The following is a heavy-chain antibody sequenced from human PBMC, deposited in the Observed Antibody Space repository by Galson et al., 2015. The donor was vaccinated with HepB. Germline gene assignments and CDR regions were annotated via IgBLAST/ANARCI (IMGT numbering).Heavy chain of an antibody. CDR1: GFTFSSYS. CDR2: ISSSSSTI. CDR3: ARMPNTLVPAAIRPPDYYGMDV. J-gene: IGHJ6*02. V-gene: IGHV3-48*02. Sequence: SLRLSCAASGFTFSSYSMNWVRQAPGKGLEWVSYISSSSSTIYYADSVKGRFTISRDNAKNSLYLQMNSLRDEDTAVYYCARMPNTLVPAAIRPPDYYGMDVWGQGTTVTVSS. D-gene: IGHD2-2*01.